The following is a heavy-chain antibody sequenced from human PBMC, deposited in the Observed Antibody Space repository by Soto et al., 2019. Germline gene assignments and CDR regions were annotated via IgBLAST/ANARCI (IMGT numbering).Heavy chain of an antibody. CDR2: IYYSGST. CDR1: GGSISSYY. V-gene: IGHV4-59*01. J-gene: IGHJ4*02. D-gene: IGHD4-17*01. Sequence: PSETLSLTCTVSGGSISSYYCIWIRQPPGKGLEWIGYIYYSGSTNYNPSLKSRVTISVDTSKNQFSLKLSSVTAADTAVYYCARDYGDYFEYWGQGTLVTVSS. CDR3: ARDYGDYFEY.